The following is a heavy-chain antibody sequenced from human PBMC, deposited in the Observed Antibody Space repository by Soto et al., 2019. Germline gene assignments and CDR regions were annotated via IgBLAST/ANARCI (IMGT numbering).Heavy chain of an antibody. J-gene: IGHJ6*02. Sequence: QVQLVQSGAEVKKPGASVKVSCKASGYTFTSYAMHWVRQAPGQRLEWMGWINAGNGNTKYSQKFQGRVTITRDTSASTAYMEMSSLRSEDTAVYYCAREVGATPYYYYGMDVWGLGTTVTVSS. V-gene: IGHV1-3*01. CDR2: INAGNGNT. CDR1: GYTFTSYA. CDR3: AREVGATPYYYYGMDV. D-gene: IGHD1-26*01.